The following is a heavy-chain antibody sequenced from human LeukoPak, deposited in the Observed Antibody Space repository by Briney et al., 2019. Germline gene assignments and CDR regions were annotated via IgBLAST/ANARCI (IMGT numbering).Heavy chain of an antibody. CDR2: IYYSGST. J-gene: IGHJ2*01. D-gene: IGHD6-13*01. CDR1: GGSISSYY. V-gene: IGHV4-59*01. CDR3: ARVYYSNSYDYWYFDL. Sequence: PSETLSLTCTVSGGSISSYYWSWIRQPPGKGLEWIGYIYYSGSTNYNPSLKSRVTISVDTSKNQFSLKLSSVTAADTAVYYCARVYYSNSYDYWYFDLWGRGTLVTVSS.